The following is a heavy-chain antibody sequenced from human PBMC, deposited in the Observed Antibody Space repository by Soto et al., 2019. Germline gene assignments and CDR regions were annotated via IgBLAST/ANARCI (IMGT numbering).Heavy chain of an antibody. J-gene: IGHJ6*02. V-gene: IGHV1-18*01. Sequence: QVQLVQSGAEVKKPGASVKVSCKASGYTFTSYGISWVRQAPGQGLEWMGWISAYNGNTNYAQKLQGRVTMTTDTSTSTXXMXLXXLRSDDTAVYYCARGTTDYDFWSGYGYYYYYGMDVWGQGTTVTVSS. CDR3: ARGTTDYDFWSGYGYYYYYGMDV. D-gene: IGHD3-3*01. CDR2: ISAYNGNT. CDR1: GYTFTSYG.